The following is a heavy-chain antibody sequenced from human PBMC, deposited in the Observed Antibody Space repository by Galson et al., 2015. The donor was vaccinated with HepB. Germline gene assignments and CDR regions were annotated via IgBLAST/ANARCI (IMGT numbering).Heavy chain of an antibody. CDR3: AKAISRIAAADG. CDR2: ISWNSGSI. CDR1: GFTFDDYA. J-gene: IGHJ1*01. Sequence: SLRLSCAASGFTFDDYAMHWVRQAPGKGLEWVSGISWNSGSIGYADSVKGRFTISRDNAKNSLYLQMNSLRAEDTALYYCAKAISRIAAADGWGQGTLVTVSS. V-gene: IGHV3-9*01. D-gene: IGHD6-13*01.